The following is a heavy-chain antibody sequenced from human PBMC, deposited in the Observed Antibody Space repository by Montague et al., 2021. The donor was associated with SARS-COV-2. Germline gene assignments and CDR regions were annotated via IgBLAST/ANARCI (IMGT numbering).Heavy chain of an antibody. CDR2: IYYSGST. CDR3: ARQSPVTMIVVVISGRFDY. D-gene: IGHD3-22*01. J-gene: IGHJ4*02. CDR1: GGSISSSSYY. Sequence: SETLSLTSTVSGGSISSSSYYWGWIRQPPGKGLEWIGSIYYSGSTYHNPSLKSRVTISVDTSKNQFPLKLSSVTAADTAVYYCARQSPVTMIVVVISGRFDYWGQGTLVTVSS. V-gene: IGHV4-39*01.